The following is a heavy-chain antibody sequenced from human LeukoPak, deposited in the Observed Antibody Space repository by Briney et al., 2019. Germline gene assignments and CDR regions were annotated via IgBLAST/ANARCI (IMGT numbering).Heavy chain of an antibody. CDR3: AKSGSYPGGYYYYMDV. D-gene: IGHD1-26*01. CDR1: GFSFSDYA. J-gene: IGHJ6*03. Sequence: GGSLRLSCAASGFSFSDYAMIWVRQAPGKGLEWVSAVSGGGGSRFYADSVKGRFTISRDNSKNTQYLQMTSLRADDTAVYYCAKSGSYPGGYYYYMDVWGKGTTVTVSS. V-gene: IGHV3-23*01. CDR2: VSGGGGSR.